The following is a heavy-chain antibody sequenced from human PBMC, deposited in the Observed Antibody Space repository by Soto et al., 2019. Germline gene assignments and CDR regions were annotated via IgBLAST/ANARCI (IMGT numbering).Heavy chain of an antibody. J-gene: IGHJ4*02. CDR1: GDTFSSYG. V-gene: IGHV1-18*01. CDR3: ARGTWYYDILTGYFRY. D-gene: IGHD3-9*01. Sequence: QVQLVQSGAEVKKPGASVKVSCKASGDTFSSYGISWVRQAPGQGLEWMGWISAYNGNTNYAQKLQGRVTMTTDTSASTAYMELRSLRSDDTAVYYCARGTWYYDILTGYFRYWGQGTLVTVSS. CDR2: ISAYNGNT.